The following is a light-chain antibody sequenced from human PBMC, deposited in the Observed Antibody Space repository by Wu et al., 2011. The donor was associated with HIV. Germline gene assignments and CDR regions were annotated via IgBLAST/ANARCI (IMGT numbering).Light chain of an antibody. CDR1: QSISSD. Sequence: EIVLTQSPATLSLSPGERATLSCRASQSISSDLAWYQQKPGQAPRLLIYGASTRAPGVPARFSGSGSGTEFTLTISSMQSEDLAVYYCQQYHDWQWTFGQGTKVEI. CDR3: QQYHDWQWT. J-gene: IGKJ1*01. CDR2: GAS. V-gene: IGKV3-15*01.